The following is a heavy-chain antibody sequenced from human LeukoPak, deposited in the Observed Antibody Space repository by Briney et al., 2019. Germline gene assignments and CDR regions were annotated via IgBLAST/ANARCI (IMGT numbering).Heavy chain of an antibody. CDR3: ARERAEPIVGASARPDY. V-gene: IGHV4-61*02. D-gene: IGHD1-26*01. J-gene: IGHJ4*02. Sequence: PSQTLSLTCTVAGGSISSSSYYWGWIRQPPGKGLEWIGRIYTSGSTNYNPSLKSRVTISVDTSKNQFSLKLSSVTAADTAVYYCARERAEPIVGASARPDYWGQGTLVTVSS. CDR1: GGSISSSSYY. CDR2: IYTSGST.